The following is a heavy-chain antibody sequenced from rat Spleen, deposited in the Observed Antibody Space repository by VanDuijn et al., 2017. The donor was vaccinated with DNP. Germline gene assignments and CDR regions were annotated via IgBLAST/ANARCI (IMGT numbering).Heavy chain of an antibody. Sequence: EVQLVESGGDLVQPGRSLKLSCVASGFTFRNYDMAWVRQAPTKGLEWVASISSSGGTIYYRDSVKGRFTVSRDNAKNTLYLQMDSLRSEDTATYYCTKTGGNWVAHWGQGTLVTVSS. CDR3: TKTGGNWVAH. V-gene: IGHV5S13*01. J-gene: IGHJ3*01. D-gene: IGHD1-11*01. CDR2: ISSSGGTI. CDR1: GFTFRNYD.